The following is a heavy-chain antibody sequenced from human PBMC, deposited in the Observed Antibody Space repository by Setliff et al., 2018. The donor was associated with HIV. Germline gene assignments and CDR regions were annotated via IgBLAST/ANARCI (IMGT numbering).Heavy chain of an antibody. D-gene: IGHD5-12*01. J-gene: IGHJ4*02. Sequence: ASVKVSCKASGYTFDNYDFSWVRQAPGQGLEWMGWISTFNGGTNSAQKFRDRVTLTTDTSTATAYMELKSLKSNDPAVYYCARGGGYRGYDGTLDYWGKGTRVTVSS. CDR1: GYTFDNYD. CDR3: ARGGGYRGYDGTLDY. CDR2: ISTFNGGT. V-gene: IGHV1-18*01.